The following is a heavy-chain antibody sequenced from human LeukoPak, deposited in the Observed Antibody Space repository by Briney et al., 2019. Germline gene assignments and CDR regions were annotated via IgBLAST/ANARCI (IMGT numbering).Heavy chain of an antibody. CDR1: GGSISIGSYD. V-gene: IGHV4-61*02. J-gene: IGHJ4*02. CDR3: ARPTSKLGSFDY. CDR2: IYTSGST. D-gene: IGHD2/OR15-2a*01. Sequence: PSQTLSLTCTVSGGSISIGSYDWSWIRQPAGRGLEWIGRIYTSGSTNYNPSLKSRVTISVDTSKNQFSLKLSSVTAADTAVYYCARPTSKLGSFDYWGQGTLVTVSS.